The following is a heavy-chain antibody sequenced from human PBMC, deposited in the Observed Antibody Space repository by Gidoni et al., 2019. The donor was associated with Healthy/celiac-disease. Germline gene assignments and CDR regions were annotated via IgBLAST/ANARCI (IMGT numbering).Heavy chain of an antibody. D-gene: IGHD3-22*01. CDR3: AGGPEYYYDSSGPDDAFDI. J-gene: IGHJ3*02. CDR2: IYYSGST. CDR1: GGAISSYY. V-gene: IGHV4-59*01. Sequence: QVQLQESGPGRVKPAETLSLTCTVSGGAISSYYWSWIRQPPGKGLEWIGYIYYSGSTNYNPSLKSRVTISVDTSKNQFSLKLSSVTAADTAVYYCAGGPEYYYDSSGPDDAFDIWGQGTMVTVSS.